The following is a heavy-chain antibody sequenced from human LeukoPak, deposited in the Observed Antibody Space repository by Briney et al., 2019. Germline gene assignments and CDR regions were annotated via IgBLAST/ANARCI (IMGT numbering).Heavy chain of an antibody. Sequence: PGGSLRLSCAASRFTFSRYGMHWVRQAPGKGPEWVAVISYDESNKYYADSVKGRFTISRDNSRNTLYLQMNGLRAEDTAVYYCAKFFTGYFDYWGQGTLVTVSS. V-gene: IGHV3-30*18. J-gene: IGHJ4*02. D-gene: IGHD3-9*01. CDR1: RFTFSRYG. CDR2: ISYDESNK. CDR3: AKFFTGYFDY.